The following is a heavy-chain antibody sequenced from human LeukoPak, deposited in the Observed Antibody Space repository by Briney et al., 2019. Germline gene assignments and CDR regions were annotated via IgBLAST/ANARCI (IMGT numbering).Heavy chain of an antibody. CDR2: MIPNSGNT. CDR3: ERGKAHCSSTSCYGGWCDT. D-gene: IGHD2-2*01. CDR1: GYTFTSYD. V-gene: IGHV1-8*01. Sequence: ASLKVSCKASGYTFTSYDINWVRQAPGQGLEWMGWMIPNSGNTGYAQKLQGRVTMTRNTSISTSYMELSSLRSEDTAVYYCERGKAHCSSTSCYGGWCDTWGQGTLVTVSS. J-gene: IGHJ5*02.